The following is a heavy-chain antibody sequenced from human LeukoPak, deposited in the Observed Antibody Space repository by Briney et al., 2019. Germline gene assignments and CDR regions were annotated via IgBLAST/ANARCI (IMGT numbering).Heavy chain of an antibody. CDR2: IYYSGST. CDR3: ASRLRYFDGLAFDI. CDR1: GGSISSYS. J-gene: IGHJ3*02. V-gene: IGHV4-59*01. D-gene: IGHD3-9*01. Sequence: SETLSLTCIVSGGSISSYSWSWIRQPPGKGLEWIGYIYYSGSTNYNPSLKSRVTISVDTSKNQFSLKLSSVTAGDTAVYYCASRLRYFDGLAFDIWGQGTMVTVSS.